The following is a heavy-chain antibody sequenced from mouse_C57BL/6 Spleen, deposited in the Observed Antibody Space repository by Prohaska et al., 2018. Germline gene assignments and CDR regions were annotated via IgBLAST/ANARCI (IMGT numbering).Heavy chain of an antibody. CDR2: ISSGSSTI. J-gene: IGHJ3*01. D-gene: IGHD1-1*01. V-gene: IGHV5-17*01. CDR3: ARNFYYYGSSWSLFAY. Sequence: AYISSGSSTIDYADKVKGRFTISRDNAKNTLFLQMTSLRSEDTAMYYCARNFYYYGSSWSLFAYWGQGTLVTVSA.